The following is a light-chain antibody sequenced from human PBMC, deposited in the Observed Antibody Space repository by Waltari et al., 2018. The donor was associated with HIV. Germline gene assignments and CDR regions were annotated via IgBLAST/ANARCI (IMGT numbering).Light chain of an antibody. J-gene: IGLJ3*02. V-gene: IGLV1-47*01. CDR1: RSDIGTTY. CDR3: ASWDDSLGGRWV. Sequence: QSVLTPPPSTSGTPGQTVTISCSGTRSDIGTTYVYWYQQVPGTAPKLLIYRNIQRPSGVPARFSGSKSGTSASLAISGLRSEDEAHYHCASWDDSLGGRWVFGGGTKLTVL. CDR2: RNI.